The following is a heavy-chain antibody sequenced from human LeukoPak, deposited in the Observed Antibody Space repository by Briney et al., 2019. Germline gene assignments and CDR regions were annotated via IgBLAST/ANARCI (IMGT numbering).Heavy chain of an antibody. CDR3: ARGGGSIDY. V-gene: IGHV3-53*04. CDR2: MYSADTT. D-gene: IGHD2-15*01. CDR1: GLAFSDYS. Sequence: GGSLRLSCAASGLAFSDYSMTWVRQAPGKGLEWVSVMYSADTTFYADSVRGRITISRHNSKNTLYLQMNSLRAEDTAVYYCARGGGSIDYWGQGTLVTVSS. J-gene: IGHJ4*02.